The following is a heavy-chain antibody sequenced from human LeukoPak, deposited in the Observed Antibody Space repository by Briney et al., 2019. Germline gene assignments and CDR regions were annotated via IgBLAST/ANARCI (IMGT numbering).Heavy chain of an antibody. CDR2: INHSGST. CDR1: GGSISSSSYY. Sequence: SETLSLTCTVSGGSISSSSYYWGWIRQPPGKGLEWIGEINHSGSTNYNPSLKSRVTISVDTSKNQFSLKLSSVTAADTAVYYCARRSLLGRWTRGLETAFDYWGQGTLVTVSS. J-gene: IGHJ4*02. CDR3: ARRSLLGRWTRGLETAFDY. V-gene: IGHV4-39*07. D-gene: IGHD3/OR15-3a*01.